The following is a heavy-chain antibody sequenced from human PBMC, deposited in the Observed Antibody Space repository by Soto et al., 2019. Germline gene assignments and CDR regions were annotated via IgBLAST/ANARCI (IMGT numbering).Heavy chain of an antibody. CDR2: ISGSGGST. J-gene: IGHJ6*02. D-gene: IGHD1-26*01. V-gene: IGHV3-23*01. CDR1: GFTFSSYA. CDR3: AKVVGNYYYYGMDV. Sequence: GGSLRLSCAASGFTFSSYAMSWVRQAPGKGLEWVSAISGSGGSTYYADSVKGRFTISRDNSKNTLYLQMNSLRAEDTAVYYCAKVVGNYYYYGMDVWGQGTTVTVSS.